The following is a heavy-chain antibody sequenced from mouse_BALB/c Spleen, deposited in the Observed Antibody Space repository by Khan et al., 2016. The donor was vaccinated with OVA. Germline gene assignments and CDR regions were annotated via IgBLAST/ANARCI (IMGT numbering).Heavy chain of an antibody. V-gene: IGHV1S137*01. CDR2: ISTYYGDA. CDR1: GYSFTDFA. Sequence: QVQLKQSGAELVRPGVSVKISCKGSGYSFTDFAMHWVKQSHAKSLEWIGVISTYYGDANYNQKFRGKATMTVDKSSSTAYMELARLTSEDPAIYYGARGSGNSRFAYWGQGTLVTVSA. D-gene: IGHD1-3*01. CDR3: ARGSGNSRFAY. J-gene: IGHJ3*01.